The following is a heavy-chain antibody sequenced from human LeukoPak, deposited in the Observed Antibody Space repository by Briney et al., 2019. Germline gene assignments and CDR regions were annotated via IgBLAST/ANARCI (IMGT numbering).Heavy chain of an antibody. J-gene: IGHJ1*01. CDR2: IYYSGST. D-gene: IGHD2-2*01. Sequence: SETLSLTCTVSGGSISSSSYYWGWIRQPPGKGLEWIGSIYYSGSTYYNPSLKSRVTISVDTSKNQFSLKLSSVTAADTAVYYCARHSVLGYCSSTSCYPAEYFQHWGQGTLVTVSS. CDR3: ARHSVLGYCSSTSCYPAEYFQH. CDR1: GGSISSSSYY. V-gene: IGHV4-39*01.